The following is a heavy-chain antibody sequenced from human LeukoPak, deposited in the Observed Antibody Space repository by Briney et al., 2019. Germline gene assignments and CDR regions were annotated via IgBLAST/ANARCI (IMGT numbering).Heavy chain of an antibody. Sequence: ASVKVSCKASGYTFTSYGISWVRQAPGQGLEWMGWINPNSGGTNYAQKFQGRVTMTRDTSISTAYMELSRLRSDDTAVYYCAKRAMVRGVCWFDPWGQGTLVTVSS. V-gene: IGHV1-2*02. J-gene: IGHJ5*02. CDR3: AKRAMVRGVCWFDP. CDR2: INPNSGGT. CDR1: GYTFTSYG. D-gene: IGHD3-10*01.